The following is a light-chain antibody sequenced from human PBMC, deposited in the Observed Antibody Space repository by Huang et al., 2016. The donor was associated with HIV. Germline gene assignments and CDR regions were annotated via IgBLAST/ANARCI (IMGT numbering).Light chain of an antibody. V-gene: IGKV3-15*01. J-gene: IGKJ1*01. Sequence: EIVMTQSPATLSVSPERRVTLACRASQSISNKLAWYQQKHDQAPRLIIYVASTSATGIRARFSGSGSGTEFTLTISSLQSEDFAVYYCQQYSEWPPRTFGQGTKVEI. CDR2: VAS. CDR1: QSISNK. CDR3: QQYSEWPPRT.